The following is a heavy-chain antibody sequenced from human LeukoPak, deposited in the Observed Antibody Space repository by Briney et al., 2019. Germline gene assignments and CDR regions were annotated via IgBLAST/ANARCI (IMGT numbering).Heavy chain of an antibody. CDR1: GFTFRSYS. D-gene: IGHD6-19*01. CDR2: ISSSSSYI. Sequence: PGGSLRLSCAASGFTFRSYSMNWVRQAPGKGLEWVSSISSSSSYIYYADSVKGRFTISRDNAKNPLYLQMNSLRAEDTAVYYCAKTGFDSSGHDAFDIWGQGTMVTVSS. J-gene: IGHJ3*02. V-gene: IGHV3-21*01. CDR3: AKTGFDSSGHDAFDI.